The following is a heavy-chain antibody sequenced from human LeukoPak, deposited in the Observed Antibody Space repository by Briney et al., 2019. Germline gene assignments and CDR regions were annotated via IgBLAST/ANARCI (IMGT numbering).Heavy chain of an antibody. Sequence: PGGSLRLSCAASGFTFSSYAMSWVRQAPGKGLEWVSAISGSGGSTYYADSVKGRFTISRDNAKNSLYLQMNSLRDEDTAVYYCPPSMVTRYYFDYWGQGTLVTVSS. CDR3: PPSMVTRYYFDY. CDR1: GFTFSSYA. CDR2: ISGSGGST. J-gene: IGHJ4*02. V-gene: IGHV3-23*01. D-gene: IGHD5-18*01.